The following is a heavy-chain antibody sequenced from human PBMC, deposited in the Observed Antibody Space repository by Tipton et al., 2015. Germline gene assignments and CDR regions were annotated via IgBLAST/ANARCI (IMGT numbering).Heavy chain of an antibody. Sequence: TLSLTCTVSGGSISSYYWSWIRQPAGKGLEWIGRIYTSGSTNYNRSLKSRATMSVDTPKNQFSLKLSSVTAADTAVYYCARALGQLGSWFDPWGQGTLVTVSS. D-gene: IGHD6-6*01. CDR2: IYTSGST. CDR3: ARALGQLGSWFDP. V-gene: IGHV4-4*07. J-gene: IGHJ5*02. CDR1: GGSISSYY.